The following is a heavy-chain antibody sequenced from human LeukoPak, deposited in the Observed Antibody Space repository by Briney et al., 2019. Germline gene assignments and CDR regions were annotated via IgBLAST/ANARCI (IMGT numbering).Heavy chain of an antibody. CDR3: ARGTTIFGVSLSAFDI. J-gene: IGHJ3*02. V-gene: IGHV3-48*01. Sequence: GSLRLSCAASGFTFSSYSMNWVRQAPGKGLEWVSYISSSSSTIYYADSVKGRFTISRDNAKNSLYLQMNSLRAEDTAVYYCARGTTIFGVSLSAFDIWGQGTMVTVSS. CDR2: ISSSSSTI. D-gene: IGHD3-3*01. CDR1: GFTFSSYS.